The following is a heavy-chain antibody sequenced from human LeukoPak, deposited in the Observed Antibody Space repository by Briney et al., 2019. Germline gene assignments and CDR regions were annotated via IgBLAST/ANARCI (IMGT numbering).Heavy chain of an antibody. V-gene: IGHV3-30*02. CDR3: AKDRQTITIFGVVNTPRANFDY. CDR2: IRYDGGNK. D-gene: IGHD3-3*01. J-gene: IGHJ4*02. Sequence: GSLRLSCAASGFSFSRYDIHWVRPAPGKGLEWVAFIRYDGGNKNYADSVKGRFTISRDNFMSTVYLQMNSLRAEDTAVYYCAKDRQTITIFGVVNTPRANFDYWGQGTLVTVSS. CDR1: GFSFSRYD.